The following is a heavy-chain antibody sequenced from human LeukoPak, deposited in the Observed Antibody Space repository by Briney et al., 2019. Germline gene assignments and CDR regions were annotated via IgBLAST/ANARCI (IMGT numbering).Heavy chain of an antibody. J-gene: IGHJ6*02. CDR2: IWYDGSNK. Sequence: PGGSLRLSCAASGFTFSSYGMHWVRQAPGKGLEWVAVIWYDGSNKYYADSVKGRFTISRDNSKNTLYLQMNSLRAEDTAVYYCARSGIGLYGMDVWGQGTTVTVSS. D-gene: IGHD1-14*01. V-gene: IGHV3-33*01. CDR3: ARSGIGLYGMDV. CDR1: GFTFSSYG.